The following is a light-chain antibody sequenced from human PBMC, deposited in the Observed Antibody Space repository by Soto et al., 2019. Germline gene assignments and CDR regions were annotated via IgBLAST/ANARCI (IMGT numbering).Light chain of an antibody. CDR3: SSYTSSTTYV. Sequence: QSALTQPASVSGSPGQSITISCTGTSSDVGGYNYVSWYQQHPGKAPKPMIYEVSNRPSGVSNRFSGSKSGNTASLTISGLQAEDEADYYCSSYTSSTTYVFGTGTKPTVL. CDR2: EVS. V-gene: IGLV2-14*01. CDR1: SSDVGGYNY. J-gene: IGLJ1*01.